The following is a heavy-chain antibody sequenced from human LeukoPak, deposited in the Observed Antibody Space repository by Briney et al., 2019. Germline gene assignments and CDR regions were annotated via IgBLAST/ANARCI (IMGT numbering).Heavy chain of an antibody. CDR3: ARDKAYCSGGSCYFMNAFDI. CDR2: INPSGGST. D-gene: IGHD2-15*01. J-gene: IGHJ3*02. CDR1: GYTFTGYY. Sequence: ASVKVSCKASGYTFTGYYMHWVRQAPGQGLEWMGIINPSGGSTSYAQKFQGRVTMTRDMSTSTVYMELSSLRSEDTAVYYCARDKAYCSGGSCYFMNAFDIWGQGTMVTVSS. V-gene: IGHV1-46*01.